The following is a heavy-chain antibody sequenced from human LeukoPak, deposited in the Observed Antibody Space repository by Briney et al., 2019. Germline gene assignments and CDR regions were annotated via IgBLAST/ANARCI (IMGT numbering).Heavy chain of an antibody. CDR2: IYSGGST. J-gene: IGHJ4*02. D-gene: IGHD3-10*01. V-gene: IGHV3-53*01. CDR1: GFTVSSNY. CDR3: ATITSRSFGN. Sequence: GGSLRLYCAASGFTVSSNYMSWVRQAPGKGLEWVSVIYSGGSTYYADSVKGRFTISRDNSKNTVYLQMNSLRAEDTAEYYCATITSRSFGNWGQGTLVTVSA.